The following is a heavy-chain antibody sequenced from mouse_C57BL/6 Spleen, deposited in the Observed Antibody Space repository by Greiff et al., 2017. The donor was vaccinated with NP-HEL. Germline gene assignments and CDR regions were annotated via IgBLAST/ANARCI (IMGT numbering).Heavy chain of an antibody. Sequence: EVMLVESGEGLVKPGGSLKLSCAASGFTFSSYAMSWVRQTPEKRLEWVAYISSGGDYIYYADTVKGRFTISRDNARNTLYLQMSSLKSEDTAMYYCTRALTGTRAMDYWGQGTSVTVSS. CDR3: TRALTGTRAMDY. D-gene: IGHD4-1*01. CDR1: GFTFSSYA. J-gene: IGHJ4*01. CDR2: ISSGGDYI. V-gene: IGHV5-9-1*02.